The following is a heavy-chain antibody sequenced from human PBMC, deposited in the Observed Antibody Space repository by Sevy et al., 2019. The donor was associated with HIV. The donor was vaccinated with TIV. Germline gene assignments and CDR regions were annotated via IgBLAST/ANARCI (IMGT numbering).Heavy chain of an antibody. V-gene: IGHV3-48*01. CDR1: GFTFSSYS. CDR3: ARERGMGVLRFLDPYYYGMDV. J-gene: IGHJ6*02. CDR2: ISSSSSTI. D-gene: IGHD3-3*01. Sequence: GGSPRLSCAASGFTFSSYSMNWVRQAPGKGLEWVSYISSSSSTIYYADSVKGRFTISRDNAKNSLYLQMNSLRAEDTAVYYCARERGMGVLRFLDPYYYGMDVWGQGTTVTVSS.